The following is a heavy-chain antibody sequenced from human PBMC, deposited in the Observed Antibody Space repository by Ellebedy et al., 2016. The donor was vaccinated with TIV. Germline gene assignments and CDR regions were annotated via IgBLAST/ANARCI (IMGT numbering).Heavy chain of an antibody. V-gene: IGHV3-74*01. CDR1: GFTFSTYW. CDR2: INNNGRTI. J-gene: IGHJ4*02. CDR3: ARQFDQPAR. Sequence: GESLKISCAVSGFTFSTYWMHWVRQTPGQGLVWVARINNNGRTINYADSVKGRFTISRDNAKNTLYLEMSSLRVDDTAVYYCARQFDQPARWGQGTLVIVSS. D-gene: IGHD3-9*01.